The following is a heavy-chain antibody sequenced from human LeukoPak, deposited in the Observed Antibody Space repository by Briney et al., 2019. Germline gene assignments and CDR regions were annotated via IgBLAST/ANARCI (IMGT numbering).Heavy chain of an antibody. Sequence: PGGSLRPSCAASGFTFSSYALHWVRQAPGKGLEWVAVISNDGSNKYYADSVKGRFTISRDNSKNTLYLQMNSLRAEDTAMYYCARVVAAGKWDYWGQGTLVTVSS. CDR1: GFTFSSYA. CDR2: ISNDGSNK. J-gene: IGHJ4*02. CDR3: ARVVAAGKWDY. V-gene: IGHV3-30*01. D-gene: IGHD6-13*01.